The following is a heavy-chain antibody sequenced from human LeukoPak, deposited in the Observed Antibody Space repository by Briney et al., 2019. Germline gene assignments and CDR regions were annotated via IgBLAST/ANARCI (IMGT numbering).Heavy chain of an antibody. D-gene: IGHD2-2*01. Sequence: PSETLSLTCAVYGGSFSGYYWSWIRQPPGKGLEWIGSIYYSGSTYYNPSLKSRVTISVDTSKNQFSLKLSSVTAADTAVYYCARGFRKYCSSTSCYYFDYWGQGTLVTVSS. V-gene: IGHV4-34*01. J-gene: IGHJ4*02. CDR2: IYYSGST. CDR1: GGSFSGYY. CDR3: ARGFRKYCSSTSCYYFDY.